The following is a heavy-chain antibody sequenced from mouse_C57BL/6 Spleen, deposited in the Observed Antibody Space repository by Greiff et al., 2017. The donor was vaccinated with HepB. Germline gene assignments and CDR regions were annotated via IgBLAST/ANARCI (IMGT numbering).Heavy chain of an antibody. CDR2: ISYDGSN. V-gene: IGHV3-6*01. CDR1: GYSITSGYY. D-gene: IGHD2-10*02. Sequence: DVKLVESGPGLVKPSQSLSLTCSVTGYSITSGYYWYWIRQFPGNKLEWMGYISYDGSNNYNPSLKNRISITRDTSKNQFFLKLNSVTTEDTATYYCAKYGRYVVTWYFDVWGTGTTVTVSS. CDR3: AKYGRYVVTWYFDV. J-gene: IGHJ1*03.